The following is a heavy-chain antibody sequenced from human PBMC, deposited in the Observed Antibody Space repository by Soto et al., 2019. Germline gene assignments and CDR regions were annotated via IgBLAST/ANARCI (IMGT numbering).Heavy chain of an antibody. CDR1: GFSFRDYA. Sequence: GGSLRLSCVAYGFSFRDYAMSWVRQAPGKGLVWVSAMTATGVSIFYADSVRGRFTISRDNSKNTLYLQMSSLRAEDTATYYCAKDSIPYSSSYDLDHWGRGALVTVSS. CDR3: AKDSIPYSSSYDLDH. J-gene: IGHJ4*02. D-gene: IGHD6-13*01. V-gene: IGHV3-23*01. CDR2: MTATGVSI.